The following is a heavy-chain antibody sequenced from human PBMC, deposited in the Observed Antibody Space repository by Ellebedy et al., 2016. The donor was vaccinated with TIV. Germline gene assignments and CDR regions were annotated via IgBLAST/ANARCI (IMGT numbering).Heavy chain of an antibody. J-gene: IGHJ6*02. V-gene: IGHV1-18*04. D-gene: IGHD3-16*01. Sequence: AASVKVSCKTSGDTFDTYAVTWVRHPPGQGLQCLRTIRAHGWARDYSKKFQSRISVTADTSKTTAYMELTNLTSEDTSVYYCARGHEYSRHGGRFMDVWGQGTTVTVSS. CDR1: GDTFDTYA. CDR3: ARGHEYSRHGGRFMDV. CDR2: IRAHGWAR.